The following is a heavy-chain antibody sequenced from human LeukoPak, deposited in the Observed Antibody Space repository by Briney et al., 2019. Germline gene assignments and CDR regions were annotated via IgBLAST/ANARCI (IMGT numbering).Heavy chain of an antibody. CDR1: GFTVSSNS. D-gene: IGHD6-13*01. J-gene: IGHJ2*01. V-gene: IGHV3-53*01. Sequence: GGSLRLSCTVSGFTVSSNSMSWVRQAPGKGLEWVSFIYSDNTHYSDPVKGRFTISRDNAKNSLYLQMNSLRAEDTAVYYCARGTWYSSSWYDWYFDLWGRGTLVTVSS. CDR2: IYSDNT. CDR3: ARGTWYSSSWYDWYFDL.